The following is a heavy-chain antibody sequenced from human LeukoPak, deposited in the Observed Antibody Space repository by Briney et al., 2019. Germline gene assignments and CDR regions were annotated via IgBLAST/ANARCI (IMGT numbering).Heavy chain of an antibody. V-gene: IGHV4-39*02. Sequence: SETLSLTCTVSGGSISSNSYYWGWIRQPPGKGLKWIGSIYYSGSTYYNPSLKSRVTISVDTSKNQFSLKLSSVTAADTAVYYCARDQSVAGIKTLYNWFDPWGQGTLVTVSS. CDR1: GGSISSNSYY. CDR3: ARDQSVAGIKTLYNWFDP. D-gene: IGHD6-19*01. CDR2: IYYSGST. J-gene: IGHJ5*02.